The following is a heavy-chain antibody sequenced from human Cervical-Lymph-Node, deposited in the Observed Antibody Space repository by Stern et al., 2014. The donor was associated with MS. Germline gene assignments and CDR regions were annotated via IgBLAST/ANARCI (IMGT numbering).Heavy chain of an antibody. V-gene: IGHV1-69*01. CDR2: IILIYGTP. CDR1: GGTFSNYA. J-gene: IGHJ3*01. CDR3: AISHPPR. Sequence: VQLVQSGAEMKKPGSSVKVSCKASGGTFSNYAFNWVRQAPGQGLEWLDLIILIYGTPNYAQKFQGNVKIIADESTGYMELTSQRSEDAAMYFCAISHPPRWGQGTMVTVSS.